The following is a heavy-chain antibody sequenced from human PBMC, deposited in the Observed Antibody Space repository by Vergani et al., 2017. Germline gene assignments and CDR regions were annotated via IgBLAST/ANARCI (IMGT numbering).Heavy chain of an antibody. J-gene: IGHJ4*02. V-gene: IGHV3-23*04. D-gene: IGHD2-15*01. Sequence: VQLVESGGGLVQPGGSLRLSCAASGFTFSSYAMSWVRQAPGKGLEWVSAISLSGGNRYYADSVKGRFTISRDNSKDTLYLQMNSLRAEDTAVYYCAKGGREYCSGGSCSVIDCWGQGTLVTVSS. CDR3: AKGGREYCSGGSCSVIDC. CDR1: GFTFSSYA. CDR2: ISLSGGNR.